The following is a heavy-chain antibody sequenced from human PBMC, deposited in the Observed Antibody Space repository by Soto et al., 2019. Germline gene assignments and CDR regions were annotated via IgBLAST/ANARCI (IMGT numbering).Heavy chain of an antibody. V-gene: IGHV3-53*02. CDR3: ARGDPFAV. Sequence: EVQLVETGGGLIQPGGSLRLSCAASGFTVSSSYMSWVRQPPGKGLEWVSIIYSGGDTYYSDSVKDRFTISRDSSTNTLFLQMHNLRAEDTAVYYCARGDPFAVWGQGTLVTVSS. CDR1: GFTVSSSY. CDR2: IYSGGDT. J-gene: IGHJ4*02.